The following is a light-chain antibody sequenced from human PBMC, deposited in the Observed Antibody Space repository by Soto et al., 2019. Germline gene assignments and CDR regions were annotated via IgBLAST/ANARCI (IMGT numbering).Light chain of an antibody. CDR3: SIYTSRNTLYV. CDR2: EVS. Sequence: QSALTQPASVSGSPGQSITISCTGTSSDVGGYTYVSWYQQHPGKAPKLMIFEVSNRPSGVSNRFSGSKSGNTASLTISGLQAEDEADYYSSIYTSRNTLYVFGTGTKVTAL. CDR1: SSDVGGYTY. J-gene: IGLJ1*01. V-gene: IGLV2-14*01.